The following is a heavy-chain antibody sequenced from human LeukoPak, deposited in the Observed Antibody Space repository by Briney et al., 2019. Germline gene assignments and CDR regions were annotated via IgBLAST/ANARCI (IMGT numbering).Heavy chain of an antibody. D-gene: IGHD5-12*01. J-gene: IGHJ4*02. CDR3: AKVGNDIVATIAYFLLDY. Sequence: PGGSLRLSCAASGFTFSTYAMSWVRQAPGKGLEWVSTVSTSGRSTYYADSVKGRFTVSRDNSKNTLYLQMNSLRAEDTAVYYCAKVGNDIVATIAYFLLDYWGRGTLVTVSS. CDR2: VSTSGRST. CDR1: GFTFSTYA. V-gene: IGHV3-23*01.